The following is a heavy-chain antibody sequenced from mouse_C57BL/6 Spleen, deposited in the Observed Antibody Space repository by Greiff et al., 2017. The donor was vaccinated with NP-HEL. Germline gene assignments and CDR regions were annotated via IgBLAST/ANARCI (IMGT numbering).Heavy chain of an antibody. V-gene: IGHV5-4*01. Sequence: EVKVEESGGGLVKPGGSLKLSCAASGFTFSSYAMSWVRQTPEKRLEWVATISDGGSYTYYPANVKGRFTISRDNAKNNLYLQMSHLKSEDTAMYYCAREGGSYYFDYWGQGTTLTVSS. D-gene: IGHD3-1*01. J-gene: IGHJ2*01. CDR3: AREGGSYYFDY. CDR2: ISDGGSYT. CDR1: GFTFSSYA.